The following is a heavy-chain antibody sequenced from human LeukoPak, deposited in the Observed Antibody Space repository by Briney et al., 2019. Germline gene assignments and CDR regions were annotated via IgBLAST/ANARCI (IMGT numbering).Heavy chain of an antibody. Sequence: ASVKVSCKVSGYTLTELSMHWVRQAPGQGLEWVGMLYHESERTTYGQNFQGRVTVTRDTSTTTLYMDLTGLSTEDTAMYYCARATGGVPRYFVLWGQGTLVTVSS. CDR1: GYTLTELS. D-gene: IGHD3-10*01. J-gene: IGHJ4*02. CDR2: LYHESERT. CDR3: ARATGGVPRYFVL. V-gene: IGHV1-24*01.